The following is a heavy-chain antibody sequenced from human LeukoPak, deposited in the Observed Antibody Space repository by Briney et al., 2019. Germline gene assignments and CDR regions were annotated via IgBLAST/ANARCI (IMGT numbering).Heavy chain of an antibody. Sequence: SVKVSCKASGGTFSSYAISWVRQAPGQGLEWMGGIIPIFGTANYAQKFQGRVTITADESTSTAYMELSSLRSEDTAVYYCAREYGRYHYGSAPSGYFDYWGQGTLVTVSS. CDR3: AREYGRYHYGSAPSGYFDY. D-gene: IGHD3-10*01. CDR2: IIPIFGTA. CDR1: GGTFSSYA. J-gene: IGHJ4*02. V-gene: IGHV1-69*13.